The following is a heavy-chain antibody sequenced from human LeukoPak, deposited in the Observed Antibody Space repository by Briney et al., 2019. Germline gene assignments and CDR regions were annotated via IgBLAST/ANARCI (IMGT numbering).Heavy chain of an antibody. CDR3: ASGGAVAAPDY. Sequence: GGSLRLSCAASGFTVSSNYMSWVRQAPGKGLEWVSVIYSGGSTYYADSVKGRFTISRDNSKNTLYLQMSSLRAEDTAVYYCASGGAVAAPDYWGQGTLVTVSS. V-gene: IGHV3-66*01. J-gene: IGHJ4*02. CDR2: IYSGGST. CDR1: GFTVSSNY. D-gene: IGHD6-19*01.